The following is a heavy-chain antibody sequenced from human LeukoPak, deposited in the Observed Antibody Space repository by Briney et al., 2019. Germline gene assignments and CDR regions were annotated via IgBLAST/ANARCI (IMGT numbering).Heavy chain of an antibody. CDR3: ARTKREITHSSGYPEYFQH. J-gene: IGHJ1*01. V-gene: IGHV4-59*06. Sequence: PSETXSLTCTVSGGSISGWYWSWVRQPPGKGLEWVGYIYYSGSTYYNPSLKSRVTISVDTSKNQFSLKLSSVTAADTAVYYCARTKREITHSSGYPEYFQHWGQGTLVTVSS. D-gene: IGHD3-22*01. CDR1: GGSISGWY. CDR2: IYYSGST.